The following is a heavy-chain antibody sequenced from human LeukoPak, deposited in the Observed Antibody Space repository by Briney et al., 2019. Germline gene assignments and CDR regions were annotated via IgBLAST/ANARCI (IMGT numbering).Heavy chain of an antibody. J-gene: IGHJ4*02. Sequence: SVKVSCKASGGTFSSYAISWVRQAPGQGLEWMGGIIAIFGTANYAQKFQGRVTITADESTSTAYMELSSLRSEDTAVYYCARDGSITMVRGVIMNDWGQGSLVTVSS. D-gene: IGHD3-10*01. CDR1: GGTFSSYA. V-gene: IGHV1-69*13. CDR3: ARDGSITMVRGVIMND. CDR2: IIAIFGTA.